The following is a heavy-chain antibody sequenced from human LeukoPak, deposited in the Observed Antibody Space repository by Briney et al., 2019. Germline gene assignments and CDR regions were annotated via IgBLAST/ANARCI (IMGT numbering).Heavy chain of an antibody. CDR1: GFTFSSYL. D-gene: IGHD4-17*01. CDR3: ANLDFLYGDYSDY. CDR2: ISYDGSNK. Sequence: PGGSLRLSCAATGFTFSSYLMHWVRQAPGKGLDWVAVISYDGSNKYYADSVKGRFTISRDNSKNTLYLQMNSLRAEDTAVYYCANLDFLYGDYSDYWGQGTLVTVSS. J-gene: IGHJ4*02. V-gene: IGHV3-30*04.